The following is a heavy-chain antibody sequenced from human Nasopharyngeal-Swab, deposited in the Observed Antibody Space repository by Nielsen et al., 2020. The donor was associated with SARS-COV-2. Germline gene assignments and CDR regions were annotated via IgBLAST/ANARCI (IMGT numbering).Heavy chain of an antibody. V-gene: IGHV1-2*02. D-gene: IGHD2/OR15-2a*01. CDR1: GYTFTGYY. J-gene: IGHJ4*02. CDR3: ARQGLGISQLGD. CDR2: INANSGGI. Sequence: ASVKVSCKASGYTFTGYYMHWVRQAPGQGLEWMGWINANSGGIKYAQKLQGRVTMTTDTSTSTAYMELRSLRSDDTAVYYCARQGLGISQLGDWGQGTLVTVSS.